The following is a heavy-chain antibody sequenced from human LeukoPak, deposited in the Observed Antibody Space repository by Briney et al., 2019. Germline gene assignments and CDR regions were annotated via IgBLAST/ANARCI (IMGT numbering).Heavy chain of an antibody. CDR2: IRYDGSYK. Sequence: GGSLRLSCAASGFTFSSYGMHWVRLPPGKGLEWVAFIRYDGSYKYYADSVKGRFTISRDNSKNTLYLQMNSLRAEDTAVYYCARKEELWSPGDYWGQGTLVTVSS. CDR3: ARKEELWSPGDY. CDR1: GFTFSSYG. D-gene: IGHD1-14*01. V-gene: IGHV3-30*02. J-gene: IGHJ4*02.